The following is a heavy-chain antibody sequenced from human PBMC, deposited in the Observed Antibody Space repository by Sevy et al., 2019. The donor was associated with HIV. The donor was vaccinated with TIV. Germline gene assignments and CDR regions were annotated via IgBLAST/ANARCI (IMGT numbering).Heavy chain of an antibody. D-gene: IGHD2-21*02. V-gene: IGHV1-8*01. CDR1: GYTFPSYD. Sequence: ASVKVSCKASGYTFPSYDINWVRQATGQGLEWMGLMNPNTGDTAYAQKFQGRVTMTRNTSTRTAYMELSSLRPEDTAVYYRASVSPCGGDCDYFHYWGQGTLVTVSS. CDR3: ASVSPCGGDCDYFHY. CDR2: MNPNTGDT. J-gene: IGHJ4*02.